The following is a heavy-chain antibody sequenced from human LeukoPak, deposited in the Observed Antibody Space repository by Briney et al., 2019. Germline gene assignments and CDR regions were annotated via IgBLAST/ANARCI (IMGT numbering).Heavy chain of an antibody. CDR1: GFTFSNYA. CDR2: ISGSGGST. J-gene: IGHJ4*02. D-gene: IGHD3-3*01. V-gene: IGHV3-23*01. CDR3: AKVPVFGVVTHYFNY. Sequence: GGFLRLSCAASGFTFSNYAMTWVRQAPGKGLEWVSGISGSGGSTYHADSVKGRFTISRDNSKNTLSLQMNSLRAEDTAVYYCAKVPVFGVVTHYFNYWGQGTLVTVSS.